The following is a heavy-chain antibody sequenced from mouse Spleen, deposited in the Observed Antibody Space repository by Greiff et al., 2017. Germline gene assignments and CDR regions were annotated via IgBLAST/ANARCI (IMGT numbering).Heavy chain of an antibody. Sequence: EVQLVESGGGLVKPGGSLKLSCAASGFTFSDYGMHWVRQAPEKGLEWVAYISSGSSTIYYADTVKGRFTISRDNAKNTLFLQMTSLRSEDTAMYYCARREVYYAMDYWGQGTSVTVSS. CDR1: GFTFSDYG. V-gene: IGHV5-17*01. CDR3: ARREVYYAMDY. CDR2: ISSGSSTI. J-gene: IGHJ4*01.